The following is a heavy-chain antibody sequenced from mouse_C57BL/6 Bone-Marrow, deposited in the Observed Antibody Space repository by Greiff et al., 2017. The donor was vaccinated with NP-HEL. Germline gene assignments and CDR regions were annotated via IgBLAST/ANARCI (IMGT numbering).Heavy chain of an antibody. CDR3: TTEGRWLLRFAY. V-gene: IGHV14-4*01. Sequence: EVQLQQSGAELVRLGASVKLSCTASGFNIKDDYMHWVKQRPEQGLEWIGWIDPENGDTEYASKFQGKATITADTSSNTAYLQLSSLTSEDTAVYYCTTEGRWLLRFAYWGQGTLVTVSA. D-gene: IGHD2-3*01. CDR1: GFNIKDDY. J-gene: IGHJ3*01. CDR2: IDPENGDT.